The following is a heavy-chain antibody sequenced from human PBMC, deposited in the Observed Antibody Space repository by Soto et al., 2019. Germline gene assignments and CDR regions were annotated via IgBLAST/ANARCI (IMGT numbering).Heavy chain of an antibody. CDR1: GYTFTGYY. CDR2: INLNSGGT. Sequence: ASVKVSCKASGYTFTGYYMHWVRQAPGQGLEWMGWINLNSGGTNYAQKFQGRVTMTRDTSISTAYMELSRLRSDDTAVYYCARGYCSGGSCFPYVWGQGTTVTVSS. V-gene: IGHV1-2*02. CDR3: ARGYCSGGSCFPYV. J-gene: IGHJ6*02. D-gene: IGHD2-15*01.